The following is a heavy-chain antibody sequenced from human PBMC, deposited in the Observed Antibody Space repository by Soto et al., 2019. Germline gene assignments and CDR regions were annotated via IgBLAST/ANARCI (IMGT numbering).Heavy chain of an antibody. J-gene: IGHJ3*02. CDR2: INGDGSST. Sequence: EVQVVESGGGIVQPGGSLRLSCAASGFTFSHYWMHWVRQAPGEGLDWISRINGDGSSTSYGDSVKGRFTICKDNAKNTLYLQSNTLRPEDTAVYYCVVHGVYDAFDMWGQGTIVTVSS. CDR1: GFTFSHYW. CDR3: VVHGVYDAFDM. D-gene: IGHD4-17*01. V-gene: IGHV3-74*01.